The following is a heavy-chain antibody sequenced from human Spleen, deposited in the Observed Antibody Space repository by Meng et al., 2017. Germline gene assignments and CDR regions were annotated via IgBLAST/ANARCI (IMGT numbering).Heavy chain of an antibody. CDR2: IPHRGSS. J-gene: IGHJ1*01. V-gene: IGHV4-4*02. D-gene: IGHD3-10*01. Sequence: QVQLQESGPGLVKPSGTLSLTCAVSCASIYSGDYYWSWIRQSPVKGLEWIGEIPHRGSSAYNPSLKSRVSMSIDKSKNQFSLKLTSVTAADTAVYHCLRGSGGSVWGQGTLVTVSS. CDR3: LRGSGGSV. CDR1: CASIYSGDYY.